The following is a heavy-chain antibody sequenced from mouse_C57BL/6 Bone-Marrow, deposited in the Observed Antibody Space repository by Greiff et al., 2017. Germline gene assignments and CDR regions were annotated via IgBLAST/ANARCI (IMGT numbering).Heavy chain of an antibody. CDR2: IHPNSGST. CDR3: ATYSNLSRWYFDG. Sequence: QVQLQQPGAELVKPGASVKLSCKASGYTFTSYWMHWVKQRPGQGLEWIGMIHPNSGSTNYNEKFKSKATLTVDKSSSTASMQLTSLPSEDSAVYYFATYSNLSRWYFDGWGTGATVTVSS. V-gene: IGHV1-64*01. CDR1: GYTFTSYW. J-gene: IGHJ1*03. D-gene: IGHD2-5*01.